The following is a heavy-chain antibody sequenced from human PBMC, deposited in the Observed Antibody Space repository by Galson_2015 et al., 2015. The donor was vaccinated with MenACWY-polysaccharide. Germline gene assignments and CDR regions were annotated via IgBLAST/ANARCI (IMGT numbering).Heavy chain of an antibody. Sequence: SLRLSCAASGFTFSTYWMHWVRQAPGKGLVWVSRIKSDGSSTNYADSVKGRFTISRDNAKNTLYLQMNSLRAEDTALYYCARRYSAYDWGQGTLVTASA. J-gene: IGHJ4*02. CDR2: IKSDGSST. CDR1: GFTFSTYW. D-gene: IGHD5-12*01. V-gene: IGHV3-74*01. CDR3: ARRYSAYD.